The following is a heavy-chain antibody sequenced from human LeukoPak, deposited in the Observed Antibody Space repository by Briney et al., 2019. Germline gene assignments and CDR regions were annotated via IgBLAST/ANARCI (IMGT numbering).Heavy chain of an antibody. V-gene: IGHV3-53*01. Sequence: GGSLRLSCAASGFTVNNNYMSWVRQAPGKGLEWVSVIYSGGSTYYADSVEGRFTISRDNSKNTLYLQMNSLRAEDTAVYYCARAVVPAAPYYYGMDVWGQGTTVTVSS. CDR1: GFTVNNNY. D-gene: IGHD2-2*01. CDR3: ARAVVPAAPYYYGMDV. J-gene: IGHJ6*02. CDR2: IYSGGST.